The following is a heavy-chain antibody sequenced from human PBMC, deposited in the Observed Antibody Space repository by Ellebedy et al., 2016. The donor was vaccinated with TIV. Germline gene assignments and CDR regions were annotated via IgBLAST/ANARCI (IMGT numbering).Heavy chain of an antibody. J-gene: IGHJ4*02. CDR2: ISSSSCYI. D-gene: IGHD5-24*01. CDR1: GFTFSSYS. V-gene: IGHV3-21*01. CDR3: ARQSQKMATIPGDLGY. Sequence: PGGSLRLSCAASGFTFSSYSMNWVRQAPGKGLEWFSSISSSSCYIYYADSVNGRFTIFRDNAKNSLYLQMNSLRAEATAVYYCARQSQKMATIPGDLGYWGQGTLVTVSS.